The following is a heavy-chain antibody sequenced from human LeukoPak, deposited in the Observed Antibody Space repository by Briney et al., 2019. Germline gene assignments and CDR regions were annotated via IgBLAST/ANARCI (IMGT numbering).Heavy chain of an antibody. CDR2: ISAYNGNT. CDR3: ARDQEARYYDFWSGYYYGMDV. Sequence: GASVKVSCKASGYTFTSYGISWVRQAPGQGLEWMGWISAYNGNTNYAQKLQGRVTMTTDTSTSTAYMELRSLRSDDTAVYYCARDQEARYYDFWSGYYYGMDVWGQGTTVTVSS. J-gene: IGHJ6*02. CDR1: GYTFTSYG. V-gene: IGHV1-18*01. D-gene: IGHD3-3*01.